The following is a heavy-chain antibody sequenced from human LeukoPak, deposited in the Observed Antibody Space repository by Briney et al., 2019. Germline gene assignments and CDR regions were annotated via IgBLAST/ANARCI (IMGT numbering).Heavy chain of an antibody. J-gene: IGHJ5*02. D-gene: IGHD3-22*01. CDR1: GYSISSGYY. CDR3: ARTPDYYDSSGFNWFDP. V-gene: IGHV4-4*07. Sequence: PSETLSLTCAVSGYSISSGYYWGWIRQPAGKGLEWIGRIYTSGSTNYNPSLKSRVTMSVDTSKNQFSLKLSSVTAADTAVYYCARTPDYYDSSGFNWFDPWGQGTLVTVSS. CDR2: IYTSGST.